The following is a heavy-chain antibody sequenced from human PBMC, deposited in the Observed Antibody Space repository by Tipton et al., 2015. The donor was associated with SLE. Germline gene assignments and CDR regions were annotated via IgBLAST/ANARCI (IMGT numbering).Heavy chain of an antibody. V-gene: IGHV4-59*06. Sequence: TLSLTCTVSGGSISSHYWSWIRQPPGKGLEWIGYIYYSGSTYYNPSLKSRVTISVDTSKNQFSLKLSSVTAADTAVYYCAAGAYYYGMDVWGQGTTVTVSS. J-gene: IGHJ6*02. CDR1: GGSISSHY. CDR2: IYYSGST. D-gene: IGHD4/OR15-4a*01. CDR3: AAGAYYYGMDV.